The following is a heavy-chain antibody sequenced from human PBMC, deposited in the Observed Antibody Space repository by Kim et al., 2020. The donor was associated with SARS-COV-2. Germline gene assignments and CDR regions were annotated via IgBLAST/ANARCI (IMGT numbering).Heavy chain of an antibody. CDR3: ARSGYSSSWSYYFDY. CDR2: INHSGST. CDR1: GGSFSGYY. Sequence: SETLSLTCAVYGGSFSGYYWSWIRQPPGKGLEWIGEINHSGSTNYNPSLKSRVTISVDTSKNQFSLKLSSVTAADTAVYYCARSGYSSSWSYYFDYWGQG. D-gene: IGHD6-13*01. V-gene: IGHV4-34*01. J-gene: IGHJ4*02.